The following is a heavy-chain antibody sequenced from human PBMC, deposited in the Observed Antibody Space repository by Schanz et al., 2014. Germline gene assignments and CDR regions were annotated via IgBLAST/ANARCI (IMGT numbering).Heavy chain of an antibody. Sequence: QVQLVQSGAEVKKPGASVKVSCKASGYTFSSYGISWVRQAPGQGLEWMGWISANNGNTNKAQKLQGRVTMTTDTSTSTAYMELRSLRSDDTAVYYCARGQYYDFWSGYYKYYGMDVWGQGTTVTVSS. CDR3: ARGQYYDFWSGYYKYYGMDV. D-gene: IGHD3-3*01. J-gene: IGHJ6*02. CDR1: GYTFSSYG. V-gene: IGHV1-18*04. CDR2: ISANNGNT.